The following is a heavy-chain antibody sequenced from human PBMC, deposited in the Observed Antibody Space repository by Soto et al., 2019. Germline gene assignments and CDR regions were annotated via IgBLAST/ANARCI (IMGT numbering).Heavy chain of an antibody. V-gene: IGHV1-8*01. CDR2: MNPNSGNT. Sequence: GASVKVSCTASGYTFTSYDINWVRQATGQGLEWMGWMNPNSGNTGYAQKFQGRVTMTRNTSISTAYMELSSLRSEDTAVYYCARGGLSLVVPAAMTPYYYYYGMDVWGQGTTVTVSS. D-gene: IGHD2-2*01. J-gene: IGHJ6*02. CDR3: ARGGLSLVVPAAMTPYYYYYGMDV. CDR1: GYTFTSYD.